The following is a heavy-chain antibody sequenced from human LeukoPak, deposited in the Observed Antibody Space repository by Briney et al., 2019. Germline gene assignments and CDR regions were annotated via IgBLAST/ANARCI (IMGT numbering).Heavy chain of an antibody. CDR1: GYTFSDYA. D-gene: IGHD2-15*01. Sequence: EASVKVSCKASGYTFSDYAMNWVRQAPGQGLEWMGWINTDTGNPTYARGLTGRFVFSMDTSVSTAYLQISSLKADDTAFYYCARGQCTGGTCPNWFDSWGQGTLSPSPQ. V-gene: IGHV7-4-1*02. CDR3: ARGQCTGGTCPNWFDS. J-gene: IGHJ5*01. CDR2: INTDTGNP.